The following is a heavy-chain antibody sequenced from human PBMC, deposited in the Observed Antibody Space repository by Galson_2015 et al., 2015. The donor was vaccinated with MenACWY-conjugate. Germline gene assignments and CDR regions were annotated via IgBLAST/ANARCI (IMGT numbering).Heavy chain of an antibody. CDR1: GFTFSSFA. CDR3: AKPGEPGDLVPFDY. V-gene: IGHV3-23*01. D-gene: IGHD3-16*01. J-gene: IGHJ4*02. CDR2: ISGSGGST. Sequence: SLRLSCAASGFTFSSFAMSWVRQAPGKGLEWVSAISGSGGSTYYADSVKGRFSISRDNSKNTLYLQMNSLRAEDTAVYYCAKPGEPGDLVPFDYWGQGTLVTVSS.